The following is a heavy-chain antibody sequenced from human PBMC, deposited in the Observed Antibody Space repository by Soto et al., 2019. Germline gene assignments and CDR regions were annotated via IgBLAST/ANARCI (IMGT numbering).Heavy chain of an antibody. CDR1: GGSINTNNW. Sequence: QVQLKESGPGLVNPSGTLSLTCAVSGGSINTNNWWSWDRQPPGKGLEWIGEIFHRGSTNYNPSFKSRVTISLDKSNNHFSLKLISVTAADTAVYYCVRGALRAPATFDYWGQGTPVTVSS. J-gene: IGHJ4*02. CDR2: IFHRGST. D-gene: IGHD1-26*01. V-gene: IGHV4-4*02. CDR3: VRGALRAPATFDY.